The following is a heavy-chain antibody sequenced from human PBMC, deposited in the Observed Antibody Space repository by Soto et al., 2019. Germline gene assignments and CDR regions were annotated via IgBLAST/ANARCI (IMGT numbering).Heavy chain of an antibody. CDR2: ISAYNGNT. CDR3: ARGGGSRLMDAFDI. J-gene: IGHJ3*02. Sequence: ASVKVSCKASGYTFTGYYMHWVRQAPGQGLEWMGWISAYNGNTNYAQKLQGRVTMTTDTSTSTAYMELRSLRSDDTAVYYCARGGGSRLMDAFDIWGQGTMVTVSS. CDR1: GYTFTGYY. D-gene: IGHD1-26*01. V-gene: IGHV1-18*04.